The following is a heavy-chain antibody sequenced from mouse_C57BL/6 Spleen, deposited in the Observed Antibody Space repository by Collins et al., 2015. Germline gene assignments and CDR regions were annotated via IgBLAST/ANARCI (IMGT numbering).Heavy chain of an antibody. CDR1: GYTFTSYW. D-gene: IGHD1-1*01. CDR2: IYPGDGDT. CDR3: ASYYYGSSYYAMDY. Sequence: QVQLQQSGAELARPGASVKLSCKASGYTFTSYWMQWVKQRPGQGLEWIGAIYPGDGDTRYTQKFKGKATLTADKSSSTAYMQLSSLASEDSAVYYCASYYYGSSYYAMDYWGQGTSVTVSS. V-gene: IGHV1-87*01. J-gene: IGHJ4*01.